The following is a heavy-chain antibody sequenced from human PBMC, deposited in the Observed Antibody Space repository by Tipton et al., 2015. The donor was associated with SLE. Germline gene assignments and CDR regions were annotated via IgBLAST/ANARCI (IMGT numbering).Heavy chain of an antibody. V-gene: IGHV1-18*04. CDR2: ISAYNANT. CDR3: ARMGERNAFDI. D-gene: IGHD3-16*01. Sequence: QVQLVQSGAEVKKPGASVKVSCKASGYTFTGYYMHWVRQAPGQGLEWMGWISAYNANTNYAQKVQGRVTMTTDASTSTAYMELRSLRSDDTAVYYCARMGERNAFDIWGQGTMVTVSS. J-gene: IGHJ3*02. CDR1: GYTFTGYY.